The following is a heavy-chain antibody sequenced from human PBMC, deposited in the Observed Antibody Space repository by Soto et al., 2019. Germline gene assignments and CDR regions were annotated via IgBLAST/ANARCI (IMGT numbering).Heavy chain of an antibody. CDR1: GGSISSGGYY. CDR3: ARDGLDYYDSSGFDY. CDR2: IYYSGST. D-gene: IGHD3-22*01. V-gene: IGHV4-31*03. Sequence: SETLSLTCTVSGGSISSGGYYWSWIRQHPGKGLEWIGYIYYSGSTYYNPSLKSRVTISVDTSKNQFSLKLSSVTAADTAVYYCARDGLDYYDSSGFDYWGQGTLVTVSS. J-gene: IGHJ4*02.